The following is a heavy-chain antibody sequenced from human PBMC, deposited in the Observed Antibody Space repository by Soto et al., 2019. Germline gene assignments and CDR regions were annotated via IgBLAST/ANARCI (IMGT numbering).Heavy chain of an antibody. Sequence: SETLSLTCAVSGDSISSGYYWAWIRQPPGKGLEWIGSIYHSGTTYYNPSLKNRVIISVETSKNQFSLKLSSVTAADTAVYYCARSYPNTIFGVVPSRGLDVWGQGTTVTVSS. V-gene: IGHV4-38-2*01. CDR1: GDSISSGYY. CDR3: ARSYPNTIFGVVPSRGLDV. CDR2: IYHSGTT. D-gene: IGHD3-3*01. J-gene: IGHJ6*02.